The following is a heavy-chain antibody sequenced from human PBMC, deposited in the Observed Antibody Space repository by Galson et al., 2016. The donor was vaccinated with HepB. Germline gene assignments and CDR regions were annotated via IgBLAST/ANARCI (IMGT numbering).Heavy chain of an antibody. CDR3: ARGGGDANWGTYRPCFDY. CDR2: INHSGST. CDR1: GGSFRSYY. Sequence: ETLSLTCRVNGGSFRSYYWSWLRQPPGKGLEWIGEINHSGSTNYSPSLKSRVTISVDKSKNQFSLNLTSVTAADTALYYCARGGGDANWGTYRPCFDYWGQGNLVTVSS. D-gene: IGHD3-16*02. J-gene: IGHJ4*02. V-gene: IGHV4-34*01.